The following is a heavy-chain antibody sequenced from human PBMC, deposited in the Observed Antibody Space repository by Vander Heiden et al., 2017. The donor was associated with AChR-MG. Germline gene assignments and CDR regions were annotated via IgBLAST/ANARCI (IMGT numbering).Heavy chain of an antibody. Sequence: QVQLQQWGAGLLKPSETLSLTCAVYGGSFSGYYWSWIRQPPGKGLEWIGEINHSGSTNYNPSLKSRVTISVDTSKNQFSLKLSSVTAADTAVYYCARLAPYYYDSSGYPHFDYWGQGTLVTVSS. CDR2: INHSGST. V-gene: IGHV4-34*01. J-gene: IGHJ4*02. CDR3: ARLAPYYYDSSGYPHFDY. CDR1: GGSFSGYY. D-gene: IGHD3-22*01.